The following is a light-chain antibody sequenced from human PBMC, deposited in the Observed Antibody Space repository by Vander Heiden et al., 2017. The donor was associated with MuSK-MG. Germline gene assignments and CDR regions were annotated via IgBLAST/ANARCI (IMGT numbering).Light chain of an antibody. V-gene: IGLV1-47*01. J-gene: IGLJ2*01. Sequence: QSVLTQPPSASGTPGQRVTIPCSASSSMIGSNYGYCDQQHPGTPHKLLIYRNNQRPAGAPARFAASKSGTSASLAISGRRAEDEADYYCASGDDSRSGVFGGGTKLTVL. CDR1: SSMIGSNY. CDR3: ASGDDSRSGV. CDR2: RNN.